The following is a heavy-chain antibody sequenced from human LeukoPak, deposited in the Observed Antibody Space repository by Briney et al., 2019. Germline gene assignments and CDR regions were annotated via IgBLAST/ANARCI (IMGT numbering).Heavy chain of an antibody. Sequence: GVSLRLSCAASGFTFSSYWMHWVRQGPGKGLVWVSRINSDGSSTSYADSVKGRFTISRDNAKNTLYVQMNSLRAEDTAVYYCSTGSGHAFDIWGRGTMVTVSS. CDR3: STGSGHAFDI. CDR2: INSDGSST. V-gene: IGHV3-74*01. CDR1: GFTFSSYW. D-gene: IGHD3-10*01. J-gene: IGHJ3*02.